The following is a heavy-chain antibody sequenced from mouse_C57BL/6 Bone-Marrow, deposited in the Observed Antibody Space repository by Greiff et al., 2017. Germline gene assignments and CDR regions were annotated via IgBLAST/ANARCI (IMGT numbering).Heavy chain of an antibody. CDR1: GFNIQNTY. CDR2: FVPANGNT. Sequence: VQLQQSVPELVRPGASVKLSCTASGFNIQNTYMHWVKQRPEQGLEWIGRFVPANGNTKYAPKFQGKATITADTSSNTAYLQLSSLTSEDTAIYYCAIWFAYWGQGTLVTVSA. J-gene: IGHJ3*01. V-gene: IGHV14-3*01. CDR3: AIWFAY.